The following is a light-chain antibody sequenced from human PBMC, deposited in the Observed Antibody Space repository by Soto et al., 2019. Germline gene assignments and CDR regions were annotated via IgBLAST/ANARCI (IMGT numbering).Light chain of an antibody. CDR3: QSYDRSNVV. CDR2: EDN. CDR1: SGSIASNY. Sequence: NFMLTQPHSVSESPGKTVTISCTRSSGSIASNYVQWYQQRPGSAPTTVIYEDNQRPSGVPDRFSASIDSSSNSASLTISGLKTDDEADYYCQSYDRSNVVFGGGTKLTVL. J-gene: IGLJ2*01. V-gene: IGLV6-57*04.